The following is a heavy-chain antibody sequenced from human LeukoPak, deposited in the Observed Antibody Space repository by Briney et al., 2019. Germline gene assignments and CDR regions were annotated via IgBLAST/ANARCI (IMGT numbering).Heavy chain of an antibody. D-gene: IGHD5-18*01. CDR3: ARLENTGMVSYGLDV. V-gene: IGHV4-34*01. Sequence: TPSETLSLTCAVYGGSFSGYYWSWIRQPPGKGLEWIGEINHSGSTNYNPSLKSRVTISVDTSKNQFSLKLSSVPAADTAVYYCARLENTGMVSYGLDVWGQGTTVTVSS. J-gene: IGHJ6*02. CDR2: INHSGST. CDR1: GGSFSGYY.